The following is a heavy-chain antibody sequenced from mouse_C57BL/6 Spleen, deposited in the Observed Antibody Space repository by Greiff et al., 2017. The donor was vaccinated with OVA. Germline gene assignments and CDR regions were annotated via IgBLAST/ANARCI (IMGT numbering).Heavy chain of an antibody. CDR1: GYTITSYW. CDR2: IDPSDSYT. D-gene: IGHD3-2*02. V-gene: IGHV1-69*01. CDR3: ARPAQATPFAY. J-gene: IGHJ3*01. Sequence: VQLQQPGAELVMPGASVKLSCKASGYTITSYWMHWVKQRPGQGLEWIGEIDPSDSYTNYNQKFKGKSTLTVDKSSSTAYMQLSSLTSEDSAVYYCARPAQATPFAYWGQGTLVTVSA.